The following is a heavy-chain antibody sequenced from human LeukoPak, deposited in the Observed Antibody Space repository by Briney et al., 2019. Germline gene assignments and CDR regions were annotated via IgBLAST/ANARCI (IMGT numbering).Heavy chain of an antibody. D-gene: IGHD6-19*01. V-gene: IGHV3-73*01. CDR3: AKGHYNSGWYSLYGMDV. Sequence: GGSLKLSCAASGFTFSGSAMHWVRQASGKGLEWVGRIRSKANSYATAYAASVKGRFTISRDNSKNTLYLQMNSLRAEDTAVYYCAKGHYNSGWYSLYGMDVWGKGTTVTVSS. J-gene: IGHJ6*04. CDR2: IRSKANSYAT. CDR1: GFTFSGSA.